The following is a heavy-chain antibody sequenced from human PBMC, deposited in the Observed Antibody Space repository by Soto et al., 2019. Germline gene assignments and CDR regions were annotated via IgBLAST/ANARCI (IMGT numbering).Heavy chain of an antibody. D-gene: IGHD2-15*01. V-gene: IGHV5-51*01. J-gene: IGHJ6*02. CDR2: IYPGDSDT. Sequence: GEYRKISCTGSGYSFTSYWIGWVRQMPGKGLEWMGIIYPGDSDTRYSPSFQGQVTISADKSISTAYLQWSSLKASDTAMYYCARGGNSRDHYYYYGMDVWGQGT. CDR1: GYSFTSYW. CDR3: ARGGNSRDHYYYYGMDV.